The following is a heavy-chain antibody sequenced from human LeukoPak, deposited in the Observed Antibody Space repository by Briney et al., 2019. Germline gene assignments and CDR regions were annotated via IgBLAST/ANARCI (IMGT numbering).Heavy chain of an antibody. V-gene: IGHV3-74*01. Sequence: GGSLRLSCAASGFTITNAWMSWIRQAPGKGLVWVSRINSDGINTSYADSVKGRFTISRDNAKNTLNLQMNSLRAEDTAVYYCARDLGQYYDTSDNWFDPWAREPWSPSPQ. CDR2: INSDGINT. J-gene: IGHJ5*02. CDR1: GFTITNAW. D-gene: IGHD3-22*01. CDR3: ARDLGQYYDTSDNWFDP.